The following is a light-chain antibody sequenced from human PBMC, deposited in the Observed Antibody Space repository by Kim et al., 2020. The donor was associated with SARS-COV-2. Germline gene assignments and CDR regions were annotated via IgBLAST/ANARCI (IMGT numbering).Light chain of an antibody. CDR2: WAS. CDR3: QQYYSTPPFT. CDR1: QSVLYSSNNKNY. V-gene: IGKV4-1*01. Sequence: TINCKSSQSVLYSSNNKNYLAWYQQKPGQPPKLLIYWASTRESGVPDRFSGSGSGTDFTLTISSLQAEDVAVYYCQQYYSTPPFTFGPGTKVDIK. J-gene: IGKJ3*01.